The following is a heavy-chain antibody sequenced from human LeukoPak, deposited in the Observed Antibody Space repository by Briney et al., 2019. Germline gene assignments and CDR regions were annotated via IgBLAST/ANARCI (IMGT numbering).Heavy chain of an antibody. Sequence: ASVKVSCKASGYTFTSYGISWVRQAPGQGLEWMGWISAYNGNTNYAQKLQGRVTMTTDTSTSTAYMELRSLRSDDTAVYYCATVNLRIAAAGRGDFDYWGQGTLVTVSS. D-gene: IGHD6-13*01. CDR1: GYTFTSYG. V-gene: IGHV1-18*01. CDR2: ISAYNGNT. CDR3: ATVNLRIAAAGRGDFDY. J-gene: IGHJ4*02.